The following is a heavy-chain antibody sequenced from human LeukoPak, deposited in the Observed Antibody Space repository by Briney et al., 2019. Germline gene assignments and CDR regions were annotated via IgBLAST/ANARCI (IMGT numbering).Heavy chain of an antibody. CDR2: INPHSGDA. CDR3: AXTXTTRGGFDC. D-gene: IGHD1-26*01. CDR1: GYTFSGYY. Sequence: ASVKVSCKSSGYTFSGYYIHWVRQAPGQGLEWMGWINPHSGDAKYEQKFQGRVTMTRDTSISTAYMELSRLDSDDTAGLYCAXTXTTRGGFDCWGQGTLVTVSS. J-gene: IGHJ4*02. V-gene: IGHV1-2*02.